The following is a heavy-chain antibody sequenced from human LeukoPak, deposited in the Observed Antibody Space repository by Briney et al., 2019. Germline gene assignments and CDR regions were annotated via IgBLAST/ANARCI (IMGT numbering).Heavy chain of an antibody. V-gene: IGHV3-11*06. Sequence: GESLRLSCAASGFTFSDYYMSWIRQAPGKGLEWISFISSSSSYTNYADSVKGRFTISRDNAKNSLYLQMNSLRAEDTAVYYCARDSPTPVSWGQGTLATVSS. CDR3: ARDSPTPVS. CDR2: ISSSSSYT. J-gene: IGHJ5*02. CDR1: GFTFSDYY.